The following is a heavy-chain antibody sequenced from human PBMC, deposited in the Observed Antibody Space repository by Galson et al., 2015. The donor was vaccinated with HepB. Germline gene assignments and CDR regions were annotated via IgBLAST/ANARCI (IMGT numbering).Heavy chain of an antibody. CDR2: IDSGGTDT. CDR3: VRDFQYAAPP. CDR1: GVTFSSYW. D-gene: IGHD2-8*01. Sequence: SLRLSCAASGVTFSSYWLHWVRQAPGKGLVWVSGIDSGGTDTRYPDSVKGRFTISRDNAQKTLYLQMNSLRAEDTAVYYCVRDFQYAAPPWGQGTLVTASS. J-gene: IGHJ5*02. V-gene: IGHV3-74*01.